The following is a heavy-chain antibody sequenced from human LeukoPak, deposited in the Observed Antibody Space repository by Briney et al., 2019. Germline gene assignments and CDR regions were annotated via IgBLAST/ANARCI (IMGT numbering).Heavy chain of an antibody. CDR3: ARVYSYGIYYYYMDV. D-gene: IGHD5-18*01. CDR2: IYTSGST. J-gene: IGHJ6*03. Sequence: PSETLSLTCTVSDGSISSGSYYWSWIRQPAGKGLEWIGRIYTSGSTNYNPSLKSRVTISVDTSKNQFSLKLSSVTAADTAVYYCARVYSYGIYYYYMDVWGKGTTVTVSS. V-gene: IGHV4-61*02. CDR1: DGSISSGSYY.